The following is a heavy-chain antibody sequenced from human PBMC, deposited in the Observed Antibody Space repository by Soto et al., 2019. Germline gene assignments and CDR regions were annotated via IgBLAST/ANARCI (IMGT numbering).Heavy chain of an antibody. CDR1: GFTFSSYA. CDR2: ISGSGGST. Sequence: GGSLRLCCAASGFTFSSYAMSWVHQAPGKGLEWVSAISGSGGSTYYADSVKGRFTISRDNSKNTLYLQMNSLRAEDTAVYYCAKIVVVTATLGDAFDIWGQGTMVTFSS. V-gene: IGHV3-23*01. J-gene: IGHJ3*02. D-gene: IGHD2-21*02. CDR3: AKIVVVTATLGDAFDI.